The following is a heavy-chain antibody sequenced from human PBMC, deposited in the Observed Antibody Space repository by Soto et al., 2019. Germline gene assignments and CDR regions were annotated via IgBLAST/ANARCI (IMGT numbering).Heavy chain of an antibody. CDR3: AKDEHYYDSSGYCY. J-gene: IGHJ4*02. D-gene: IGHD3-22*01. V-gene: IGHV3-30*18. Sequence: GGSLRLSCAASGFTFSSYGMHWVRQAPGKGLEWVAVISYDGSNKYYADSVKGRFTISRDNSKNTLYLQMNSLRAEDTAVYYCAKDEHYYDSSGYCYWGQGTLVTVSS. CDR1: GFTFSSYG. CDR2: ISYDGSNK.